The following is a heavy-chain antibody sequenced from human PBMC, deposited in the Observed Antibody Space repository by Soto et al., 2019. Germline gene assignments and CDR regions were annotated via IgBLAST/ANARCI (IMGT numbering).Heavy chain of an antibody. CDR1: GYTFTSYA. CDR3: ARDYGGTTPVFDY. V-gene: IGHV1-3*01. Sequence: ASVKVSCKASGYTFTSYAMHWVRQALGQRLEWMGWINAGNGNTKYSQKFQGRVTITRDTSASTAYMELSSLRSEDTAVYYCARDYGGTTPVFDYWGQGTLVTVSS. CDR2: INAGNGNT. D-gene: IGHD1-1*01. J-gene: IGHJ4*02.